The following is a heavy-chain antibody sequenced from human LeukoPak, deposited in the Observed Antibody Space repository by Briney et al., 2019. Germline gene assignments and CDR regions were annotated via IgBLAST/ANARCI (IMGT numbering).Heavy chain of an antibody. CDR2: IYTSGST. CDR3: AREQGHYDSSGFYYYYMDV. J-gene: IGHJ6*03. D-gene: IGHD3-22*01. V-gene: IGHV4-39*07. Sequence: PSETLSLTCVVSGGSIITNDYWWGWIRQPPGKGLEWIGRIYTSGSTNYNPSLKSRVTMSVDTSKNQFSLKLSSVTAADTAVYYCAREQGHYDSSGFYYYYMDVWGKGTTVTISS. CDR1: GGSIITNDYW.